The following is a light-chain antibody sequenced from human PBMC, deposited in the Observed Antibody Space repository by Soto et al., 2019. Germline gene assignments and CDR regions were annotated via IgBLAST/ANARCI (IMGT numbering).Light chain of an antibody. CDR2: KVS. Sequence: TLSASIGDRVTITCRASQSISSWLAWYQQKPGKAPKFLIHKVSTLVSGVPSRFSGSGSGTEFTLTISSLQPDDFATYFCQEYYTYPWTFGQGTKVDIK. J-gene: IGKJ1*01. CDR1: QSISSW. CDR3: QEYYTYPWT. V-gene: IGKV1-5*03.